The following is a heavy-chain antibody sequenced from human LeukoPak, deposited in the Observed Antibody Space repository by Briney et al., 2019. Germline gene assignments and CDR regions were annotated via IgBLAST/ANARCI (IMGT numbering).Heavy chain of an antibody. CDR2: SNGDGSST. J-gene: IGHJ4*02. Sequence: GGSLRLSCAASGFTFSNYWMHWVRQAPGKGLVWVSRSNGDGSSTNYADSVKGRFTISRDNAKNTVNLQMNSLRAEDTAVYYCARDWFGIESWGQGTLVTVSS. V-gene: IGHV3-74*01. CDR1: GFTFSNYW. D-gene: IGHD3-16*01. CDR3: ARDWFGIES.